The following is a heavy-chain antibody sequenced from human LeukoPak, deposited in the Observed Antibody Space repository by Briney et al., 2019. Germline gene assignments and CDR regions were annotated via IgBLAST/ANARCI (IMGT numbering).Heavy chain of an antibody. CDR3: ARDRFGTEHFDY. Sequence: PGRSLRLSCAASGFTFSSYAMHWVRQAPGKGLEWVAVISYDGSNKYYADSVKGRFTISRDNSKNTLYLQMNSLRAEDTAVYYCARDRFGTEHFDYWGQGTLVTVSS. J-gene: IGHJ4*02. V-gene: IGHV3-30*04. D-gene: IGHD1-14*01. CDR1: GFTFSSYA. CDR2: ISYDGSNK.